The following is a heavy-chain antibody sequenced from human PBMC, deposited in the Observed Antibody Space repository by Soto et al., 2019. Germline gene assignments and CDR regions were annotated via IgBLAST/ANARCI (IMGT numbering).Heavy chain of an antibody. CDR3: ARDQITMVRGVFYGMDV. Sequence: GGSLRLSCAASGFTFSSYAMHWVRQAPGKGLEWVAVISYDGSNKYYADSVKGRFTISRDNSKNTLYLQMNSLRAEDTAVYYCARDQITMVRGVFYGMDVWGQGTTVTVSS. J-gene: IGHJ6*02. D-gene: IGHD3-10*01. CDR1: GFTFSSYA. CDR2: ISYDGSNK. V-gene: IGHV3-30-3*01.